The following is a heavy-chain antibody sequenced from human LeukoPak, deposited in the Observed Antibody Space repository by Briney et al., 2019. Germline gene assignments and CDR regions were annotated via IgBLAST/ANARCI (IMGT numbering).Heavy chain of an antibody. D-gene: IGHD3-22*01. CDR2: IKQDGSEK. J-gene: IGHJ4*02. CDR3: ARGSTYYYDRPLDY. V-gene: IGHV3-7*01. Sequence: GGSLRLSCAASGFTFSNYGMSWVRQAPGKGLEWVANIKQDGSEKYYVDSVKGRFTISRDNAKNSLYLQMNSLRAEDTAVYYCARGSTYYYDRPLDYWGQGTLVTVSS. CDR1: GFTFSNYG.